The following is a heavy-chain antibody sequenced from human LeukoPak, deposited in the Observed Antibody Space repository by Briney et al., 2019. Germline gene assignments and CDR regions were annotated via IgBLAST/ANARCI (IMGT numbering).Heavy chain of an antibody. CDR2: IYHSGST. J-gene: IGHJ4*02. D-gene: IGHD5-18*01. CDR3: GRSVDLAMVTDY. Sequence: SETLSLTCTVSGGSISSYYWSWIRQPPGKGLEWIGYIYHSGSTYYNPSLKSRVTISVDTSKNQFSLKLSSVTAADTAVYYCGRSVDLAMVTDYWGQGTLVTVSS. CDR1: GGSISSYY. V-gene: IGHV4-59*06.